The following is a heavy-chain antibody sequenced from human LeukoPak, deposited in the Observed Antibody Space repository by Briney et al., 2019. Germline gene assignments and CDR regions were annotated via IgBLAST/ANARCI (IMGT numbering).Heavy chain of an antibody. CDR3: ARRLSLRFDAFAV. D-gene: IGHD3-3*01. V-gene: IGHV3-23*01. Sequence: SGGSLRLSCAASGFTFSSYAMSWVRQAPGKGLEWVSAISGSGGSTYYADSVRGRFTISRDNSKDTLYLQMNSLRAEDTAVYYCARRLSLRFDAFAVWGPGTVVTVSS. CDR2: ISGSGGST. J-gene: IGHJ3*01. CDR1: GFTFSSYA.